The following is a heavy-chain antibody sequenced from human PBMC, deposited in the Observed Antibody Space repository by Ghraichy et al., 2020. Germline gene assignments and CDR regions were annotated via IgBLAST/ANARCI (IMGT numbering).Heavy chain of an antibody. Sequence: SETLSLTCAVYGGSFSGYYWSWIRQPPGKGLDWIGEINHSGSTNYNPSLKSRVTISVDTSKNQFSLKLTSVTAADTAVYYCARGVWGGNCHLPDYWGQGTLVTVSS. D-gene: IGHD2-21*01. V-gene: IGHV4-34*01. CDR3: ARGVWGGNCHLPDY. CDR1: GGSFSGYY. CDR2: INHSGST. J-gene: IGHJ4*02.